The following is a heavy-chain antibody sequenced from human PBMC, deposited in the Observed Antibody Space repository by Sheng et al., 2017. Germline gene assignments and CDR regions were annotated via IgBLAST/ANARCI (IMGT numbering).Heavy chain of an antibody. Sequence: QLQLQESGPGLVKPSETLSLTCTVSGGSISSSSYYWGWIRQPPGKGLEWIGSIYYSGSTYYNPSLKSRVTISVDTSKNQFSLKLSSVTAADTAVYYCANGYYDFWSPHNWFDPWGQGTLVTVSS. CDR3: ANGYYDFWSPHNWFDP. J-gene: IGHJ5*02. V-gene: IGHV4-39*01. CDR2: IYYSGST. CDR1: GGSISSSSYY. D-gene: IGHD3-3*01.